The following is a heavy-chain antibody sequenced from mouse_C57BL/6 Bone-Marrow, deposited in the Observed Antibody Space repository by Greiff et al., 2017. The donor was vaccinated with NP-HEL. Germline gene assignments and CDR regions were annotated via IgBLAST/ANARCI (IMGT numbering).Heavy chain of an antibody. CDR1: GYAFSSYW. CDR2: IYPGDGDT. CDR3: ASPLYSWGYWYFDV. Sequence: QVHVKQSGAELVKPGASVKISCKASGYAFSSYWMNWVKQRPGKGLEWIGQIYPGDGDTNYNGKFKGKATLTADKSSSTAYMQLSSLTSEDSAVYFCASPLYSWGYWYFDVWGTGTTVTVSS. D-gene: IGHD2-12*01. V-gene: IGHV1-80*01. J-gene: IGHJ1*03.